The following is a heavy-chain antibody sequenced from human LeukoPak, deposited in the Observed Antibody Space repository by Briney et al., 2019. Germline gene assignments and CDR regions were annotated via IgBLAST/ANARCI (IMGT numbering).Heavy chain of an antibody. D-gene: IGHD5-24*01. V-gene: IGHV4-59*01. J-gene: IGHJ3*02. CDR3: ARHRRRWLQLFRRLEDAFDI. CDR2: IYYSGST. CDR1: GGSISSYY. Sequence: KSSETLSLTCTVSGGSISSYYWSWIRQPPGKGLERIGYIYYSGSTNYNPSLKSRVTISVDTSKNQFSLKLSSVTAADTAVYYCARHRRRWLQLFRRLEDAFDIWGQGTMVTVSS.